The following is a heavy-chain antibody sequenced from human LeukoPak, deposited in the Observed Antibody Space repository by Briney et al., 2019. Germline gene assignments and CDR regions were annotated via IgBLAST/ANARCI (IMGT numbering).Heavy chain of an antibody. J-gene: IGHJ4*02. CDR2: IRYDGSNK. CDR1: GFTFSSYG. CDR3: AKDGPYDYVWGSYRFDY. Sequence: QSGGSLRLSCAASGFTFSSYGMHWVRQAPGKGLEWVAFIRYDGSNKYYADSVKGRFTISRDNSKNTLYLQMNSLRAEDTAVYYCAKDGPYDYVWGSYRFDYWGQGTLVTVSS. D-gene: IGHD3-16*02. V-gene: IGHV3-30*02.